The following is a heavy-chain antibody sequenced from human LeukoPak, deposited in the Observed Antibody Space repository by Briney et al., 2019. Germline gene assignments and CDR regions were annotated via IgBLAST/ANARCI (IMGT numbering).Heavy chain of an antibody. D-gene: IGHD1-26*01. CDR1: GFTFNSYS. CDR3: ARDGGYSGIYRLDY. V-gene: IGHV3-21*01. Sequence: GGSLRLSCAASGFTFNSYSMNWVRQAPGKGLEWVSSISSSSSYIYYADSVKGRFTISRDNAKNSLYLQMNSLRAEDTAVYYCARDGGYSGIYRLDYWGQGTLVTVSS. CDR2: ISSSSSYI. J-gene: IGHJ4*02.